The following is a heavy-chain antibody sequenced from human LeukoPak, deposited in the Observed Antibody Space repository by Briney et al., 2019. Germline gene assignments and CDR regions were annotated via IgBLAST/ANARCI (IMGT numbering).Heavy chain of an antibody. CDR1: GGSISSYF. D-gene: IGHD1-26*01. J-gene: IGHJ4*02. Sequence: SETLSLTCTVSGGSISSYFWSWIRQPPGKGLEWIGYIHYSGSTNYNPSLKSRATISIDTSKNQFSLKLSSVTAADTAVYYCATDSGSYDYWGQGTLVTVSS. CDR2: IHYSGST. V-gene: IGHV4-59*01. CDR3: ATDSGSYDY.